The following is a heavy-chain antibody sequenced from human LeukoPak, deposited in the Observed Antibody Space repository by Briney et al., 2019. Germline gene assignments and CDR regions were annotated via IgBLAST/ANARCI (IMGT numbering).Heavy chain of an antibody. Sequence: PSETLSLTCAVYGGSFSGYYWSWIRQPPGKGLEWIGEINHSGSTNYNPSLKSRVTISVDTSKNQFSLKLSSVTAADTAVYYCARAPPNWFDPWGQGTLVTVSS. CDR2: INHSGST. CDR1: GGSFSGYY. J-gene: IGHJ5*02. CDR3: ARAPPNWFDP. V-gene: IGHV4-34*01.